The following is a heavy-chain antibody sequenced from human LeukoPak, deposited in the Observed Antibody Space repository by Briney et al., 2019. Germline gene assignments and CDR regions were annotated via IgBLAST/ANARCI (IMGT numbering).Heavy chain of an antibody. Sequence: GGSLRLSCAASGFTFRSNWMHWVRQAPGKGLVWVSRINTDGSGTNYADSVKGRFTISRDNAKNTLYLQMDSLRAEDTAVYYCARLQEKEMTAGYNWFDPWGQGTLVTVSS. CDR2: INTDGSGT. J-gene: IGHJ5*02. D-gene: IGHD2-21*02. CDR3: ARLQEKEMTAGYNWFDP. CDR1: GFTFRSNW. V-gene: IGHV3-74*01.